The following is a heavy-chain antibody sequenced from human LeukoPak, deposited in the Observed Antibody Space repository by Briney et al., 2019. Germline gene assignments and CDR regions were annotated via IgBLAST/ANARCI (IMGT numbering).Heavy chain of an antibody. D-gene: IGHD1-26*01. J-gene: IGHJ4*02. Sequence: PGGSLRLSCAASGFTFSSYSMNWVRQAPGKGLEGVSYISSSRSTIYYADSVKGRFTISRDNAKNSLYLQMNSLRAEDTAVYYCARTRGVGATRDFDYWGQGTLVTVSS. CDR1: GFTFSSYS. CDR2: ISSSRSTI. V-gene: IGHV3-48*01. CDR3: ARTRGVGATRDFDY.